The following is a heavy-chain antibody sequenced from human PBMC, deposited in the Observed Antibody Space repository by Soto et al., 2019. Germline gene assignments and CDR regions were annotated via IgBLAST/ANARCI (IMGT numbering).Heavy chain of an antibody. D-gene: IGHD4-17*01. CDR2: IYYSGST. CDR1: GGSVNNANYF. V-gene: IGHV4-31*03. Sequence: QVRLEESGPGLVKPSETLSLICSVSGGSVNNANYFWNWIRHHPENGLEWIGYIYYSGSTRYNPSFKHRATLSIDTSKNQFSLRLNSVTGADTAVYFCARDADYGGSRGGMDVWGRGTTVTVSS. CDR3: ARDADYGGSRGGMDV. J-gene: IGHJ6*02.